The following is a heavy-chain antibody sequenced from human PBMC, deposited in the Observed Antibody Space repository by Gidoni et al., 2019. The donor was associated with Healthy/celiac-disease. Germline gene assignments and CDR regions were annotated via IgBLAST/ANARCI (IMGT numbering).Heavy chain of an antibody. V-gene: IGHV4-34*01. CDR1: GGSFSGYY. CDR3: ATSGRYNWNSRFDY. Sequence: QVQLQQWGAGLLKPSETLSLTCAVYGGSFSGYYWSWIRQPPGKGLEWIGEINHSGSTNYNPSLKSRVTISVDTSKNQFSLKLSSVTAADTAVYYCATSGRYNWNSRFDYWGQGTLVTVSS. CDR2: INHSGST. J-gene: IGHJ4*02. D-gene: IGHD1-20*01.